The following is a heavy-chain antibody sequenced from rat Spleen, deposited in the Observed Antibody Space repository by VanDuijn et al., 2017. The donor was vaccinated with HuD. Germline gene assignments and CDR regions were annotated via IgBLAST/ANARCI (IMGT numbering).Heavy chain of an antibody. V-gene: IGHV5-25*01. CDR1: GFTFSNYY. D-gene: IGHD3-8*01. CDR2: ISTGGGNT. Sequence: EVQLVESGGGLVQPGRSLKLSCAASGFTFSNYYMAWVRQAPTKGLEWVASISTGGGNTYYRDSVKGRFTISRDNAKSTLYLQMDSLRSEDTATYYCATGVERYPPYNWFAYWGQGVMVTVSS. CDR3: ATGVERYPPYNWFAY. J-gene: IGHJ3*01.